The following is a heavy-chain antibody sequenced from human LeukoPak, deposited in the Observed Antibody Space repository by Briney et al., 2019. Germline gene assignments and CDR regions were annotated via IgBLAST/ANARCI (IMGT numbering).Heavy chain of an antibody. Sequence: SVKVSCKASGGTFSSYTISWVRQAPGQGLEWMGRIIPILGIANYAQKFQGRVTITADESTSTAYMELSSLRSEDTAVYYCASAWGSGPFDYWGQGTLVTVSS. CDR1: GGTFSSYT. D-gene: IGHD3-10*01. V-gene: IGHV1-69*02. CDR2: IIPILGIA. CDR3: ASAWGSGPFDY. J-gene: IGHJ4*02.